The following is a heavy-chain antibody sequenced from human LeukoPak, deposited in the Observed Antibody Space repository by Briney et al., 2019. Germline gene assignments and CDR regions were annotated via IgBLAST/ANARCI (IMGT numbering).Heavy chain of an antibody. Sequence: GESLKISCQASGYSFTSSWIGWARQVPGKGLEWMAIINPGDSDTRYSPSFQGQVTISADKSISTVYLQWGSLKASDTAMYYCARQPGAGWFDPWGQGTLVTVSS. V-gene: IGHV5-51*01. CDR1: GYSFTSSW. J-gene: IGHJ5*02. D-gene: IGHD3-10*01. CDR3: ARQPGAGWFDP. CDR2: INPGDSDT.